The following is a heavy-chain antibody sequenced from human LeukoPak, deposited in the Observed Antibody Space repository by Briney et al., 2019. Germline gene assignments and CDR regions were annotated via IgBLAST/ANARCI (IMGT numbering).Heavy chain of an antibody. CDR2: INQGGSDK. Sequence: GGSLRLSCAASEFTFSGHWMSWVRQAPGKGLEWVANINQGGSDKYYVDSVKGRFTISRDNANDLLYLQMNSLRGEDTAVYYCTRDRSRAEDDWGQGTLVTVSS. D-gene: IGHD1-14*01. V-gene: IGHV3-7*01. CDR3: TRDRSRAEDD. J-gene: IGHJ4*02. CDR1: EFTFSGHW.